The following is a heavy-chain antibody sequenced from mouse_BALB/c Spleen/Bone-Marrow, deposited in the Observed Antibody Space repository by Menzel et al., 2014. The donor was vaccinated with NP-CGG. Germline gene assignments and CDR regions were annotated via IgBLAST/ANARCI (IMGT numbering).Heavy chain of an antibody. V-gene: IGHV14-4*02. J-gene: IGHJ1*01. CDR1: GFNIKDYY. D-gene: IGHD2-14*01. CDR3: NRYDWYFDV. Sequence: DVKLVESGAELVRSGASAKLSCTASGFNIKDYYMHWVKQSPEQGLEWIGWIDPENGDTEYAPKFQGKATMTADTSSNTAFLQLSSLTSEDTAVYYCNRYDWYFDVWGAGTTVTVSS. CDR2: IDPENGDT.